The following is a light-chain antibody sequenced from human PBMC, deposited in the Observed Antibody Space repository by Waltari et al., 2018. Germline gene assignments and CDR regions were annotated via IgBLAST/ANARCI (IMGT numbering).Light chain of an antibody. V-gene: IGLV1-40*01. CDR3: QSFDSSLSASV. CDR2: GNT. Sequence: QSVLTQPPSMSAAPGQTVTIPCTGGNSTFGAGYDFPWYQQFPGPAPKLLICGNTSRPAGVPGRFSGSKSGTSASLAIAGLQSEDEAVYYCQSFDSSLSASVFGGGTKLTVL. J-gene: IGLJ3*02. CDR1: NSTFGAGYD.